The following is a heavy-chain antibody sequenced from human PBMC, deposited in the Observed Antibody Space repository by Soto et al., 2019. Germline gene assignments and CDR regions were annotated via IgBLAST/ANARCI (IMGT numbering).Heavy chain of an antibody. CDR3: ARHRSGRPYYYGSGRPDAFDI. CDR1: GGSISSSSYY. Sequence: SETLSLTCTVSGGSISSSSYYWGWIRQPPGKGLEWIGSIYYSGSTYYNPSLKSRVTISVDTSKNQFSLKLSSVTAADTAVYYCARHRSGRPYYYGSGRPDAFDIWGQGTMVTVSS. V-gene: IGHV4-39*01. J-gene: IGHJ3*02. D-gene: IGHD3-10*01. CDR2: IYYSGST.